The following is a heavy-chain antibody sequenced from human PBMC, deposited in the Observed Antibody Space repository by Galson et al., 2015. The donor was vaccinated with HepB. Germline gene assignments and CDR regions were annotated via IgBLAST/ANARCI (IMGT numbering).Heavy chain of an antibody. D-gene: IGHD6-19*01. Sequence: LSLTCTVSGDSISRSTYYWAWIRQPPGKGLEWIGSIYRSGTTDYNPSLESRVIISVDTSKNHFSLNLSSVTAADTAVYYCARHESIAVVTYDSWGQGTLVTVSS. V-gene: IGHV4-39*01. CDR1: GDSISRSTYY. CDR3: ARHESIAVVTYDS. J-gene: IGHJ4*02. CDR2: IYRSGTT.